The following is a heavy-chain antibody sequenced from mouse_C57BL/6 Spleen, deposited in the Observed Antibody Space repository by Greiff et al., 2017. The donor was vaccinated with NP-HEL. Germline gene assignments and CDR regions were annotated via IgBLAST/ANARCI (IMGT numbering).Heavy chain of an antibody. CDR2: IYPGSGST. D-gene: IGHD1-1*01. Sequence: QVQLQQPGAELVMPGASVKLSCKASGYTFTSYWITWVKQRPGQGLEWIGDIYPGSGSTNYNEKFKSKATLTVDTSSSTAYMQLSSLTSEDSAVYYCARGAITTVVAGHYWGQGTTLTVSS. CDR3: ARGAITTVVAGHY. V-gene: IGHV1-55*01. J-gene: IGHJ2*01. CDR1: GYTFTSYW.